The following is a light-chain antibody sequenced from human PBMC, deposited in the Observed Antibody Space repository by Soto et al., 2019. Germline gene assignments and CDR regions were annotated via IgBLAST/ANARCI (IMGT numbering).Light chain of an antibody. CDR1: QSADSGY. Sequence: EIVLTQSPGTLSLSPGERATLSCRASQSADSGYLAWYQQKPGQAPGLLIYGASNRATGIPDRFSGSVSGTDFTLTISRLEPEDFAVYYCQHSGTSPFFGGGTKVEIK. J-gene: IGKJ4*01. V-gene: IGKV3-20*01. CDR2: GAS. CDR3: QHSGTSPF.